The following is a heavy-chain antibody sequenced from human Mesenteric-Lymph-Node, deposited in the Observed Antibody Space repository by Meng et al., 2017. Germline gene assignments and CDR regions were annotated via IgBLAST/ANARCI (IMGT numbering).Heavy chain of an antibody. D-gene: IGHD3-22*01. V-gene: IGHV4-61*02. CDR2: IYTSGST. J-gene: IGHJ4*02. CDR3: ARDQYYYDSSGYYSYYFDY. CDR1: GGSISSGSYY. Sequence: SETLSLTCTVSGGSISSGSYYWSWIRQPAGKGLEWIGRIYTSGSTNYNPSLKSRVTISVDTSKNQFSLKLSSVTAADTAVYYCARDQYYYDSSGYYSYYFDYWGQGTLVTGAS.